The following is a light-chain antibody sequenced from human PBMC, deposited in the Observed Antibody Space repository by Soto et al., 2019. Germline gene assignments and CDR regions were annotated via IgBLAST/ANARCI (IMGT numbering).Light chain of an antibody. CDR3: QSYDSSLSV. CDR1: SSNIGAGYD. CDR2: DNS. J-gene: IGLJ1*01. Sequence: SVLPQPPSVSGSPGQRVTISCTGSSSNIGAGYDVHWYQQPPGTAPKLLIYDNSNRPSGVPDRFSGSKSGTSASLAITGLQAEDEADYYCQSYDSSLSVFGTGTKVT. V-gene: IGLV1-40*01.